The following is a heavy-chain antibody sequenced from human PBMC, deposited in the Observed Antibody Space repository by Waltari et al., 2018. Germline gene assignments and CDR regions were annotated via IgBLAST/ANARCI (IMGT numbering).Heavy chain of an antibody. CDR2: ISYDGSNK. CDR1: GFPFSSYA. Sequence: QVQLVESGGGVVQPGRSLRLSCAASGFPFSSYARHWVRQAPGKGLEGVEVISYDGSNKYYADSVKGRFTISRDNSKNTLYLQMKRLRADDTALYYCARGIAADGGGGYWGQGILVTVSS. V-gene: IGHV3-30-3*01. D-gene: IGHD6-13*01. J-gene: IGHJ4*02. CDR3: ARGIAADGGGGY.